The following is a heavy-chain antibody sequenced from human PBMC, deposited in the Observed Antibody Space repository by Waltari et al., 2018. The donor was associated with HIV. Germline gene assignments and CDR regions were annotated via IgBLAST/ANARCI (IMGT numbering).Heavy chain of an antibody. D-gene: IGHD2-21*01. Sequence: EVQLLESGGGLVQPGGSLRLSCAASGFTFSSYAMSWVRQAPGKGLEWVSFIRGSDGSTYDADSVKGRFTISRDNSKNTLYLQMNSLRAEDTAVYYCAKDNRDPLGTLWYWGQGTLVTVSS. V-gene: IGHV3-23*01. CDR3: AKDNRDPLGTLWY. CDR2: IRGSDGST. J-gene: IGHJ4*02. CDR1: GFTFSSYA.